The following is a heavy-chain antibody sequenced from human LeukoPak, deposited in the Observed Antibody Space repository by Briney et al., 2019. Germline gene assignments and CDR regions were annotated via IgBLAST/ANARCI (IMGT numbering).Heavy chain of an antibody. D-gene: IGHD6-13*01. CDR1: GGSISSGDYY. Sequence: SQTLSLTCTVSGGSISSGDYYWSWIRQAPGKGLECIGYIYYSGSTYYNPSLKSRVTISVDTSKNQFSLKLSSLTAADTAVYYCARDFIATTGAFDIWGQGTMVTVSS. CDR3: ARDFIATTGAFDI. J-gene: IGHJ3*02. V-gene: IGHV4-30-4*08. CDR2: IYYSGST.